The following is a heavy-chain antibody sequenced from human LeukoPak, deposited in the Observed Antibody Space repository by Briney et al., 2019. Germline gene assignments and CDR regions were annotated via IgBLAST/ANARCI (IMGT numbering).Heavy chain of an antibody. V-gene: IGHV3-21*01. D-gene: IGHD3-22*01. Sequence: GGSLRLSCAASGFTFNSYSMNWVRQAPGKGLEWVSSISSSSSYIYYADSVKGRFTISRDNAKNSLYLQMNSLRAEDTAVYYCARGWVTMIVVVIKGGFDYWGQGTLVTVSS. CDR3: ARGWVTMIVVVIKGGFDY. CDR1: GFTFNSYS. J-gene: IGHJ4*02. CDR2: ISSSSSYI.